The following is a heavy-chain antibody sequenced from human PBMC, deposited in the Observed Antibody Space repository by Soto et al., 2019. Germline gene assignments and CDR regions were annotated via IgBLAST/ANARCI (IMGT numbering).Heavy chain of an antibody. V-gene: IGHV3-23*01. J-gene: IGHJ4*02. Sequence: PGGSLRLSCTASGFTFSGYAMSWVRQAPGKGLEWVSAISGSGGSTYYADSVKGRFTISRDNSKRTLYLQMNSLRAEDTAVYYCAKGFVEMATIYYWGQGTLVTASS. CDR2: ISGSGGST. D-gene: IGHD5-12*01. CDR3: AKGFVEMATIYY. CDR1: GFTFSGYA.